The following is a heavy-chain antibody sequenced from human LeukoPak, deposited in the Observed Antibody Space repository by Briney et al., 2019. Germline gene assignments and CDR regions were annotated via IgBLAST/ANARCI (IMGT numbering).Heavy chain of an antibody. CDR1: GFTFSSYA. J-gene: IGHJ4*02. D-gene: IGHD2-21*01. V-gene: IGHV3-23*01. CDR3: AKAPVTTCRGAYCYPFDY. CDR2: ISGSGGST. Sequence: GGSVRLSCAASGFTFSSYAMSWVRQAPGKGLEWVSAISGSGGSTYYADSVKGRFTISRDNSKNTLYLQMNSLRAEDTAVYYCAKAPVTTCRGAYCYPFDYWGQGTLVTVSS.